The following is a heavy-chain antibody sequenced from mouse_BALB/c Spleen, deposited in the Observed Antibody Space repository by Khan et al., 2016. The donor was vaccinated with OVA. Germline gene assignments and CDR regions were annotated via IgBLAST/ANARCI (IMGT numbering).Heavy chain of an antibody. Sequence: QMQLEQSGPELKKPGETVKISCKASGYTFTNYGLNWVKQAPGKGLKWRGWINTNTEEPTYPEEFKGRFAFSLETSASTAYLQINNLKTEDTASXVSARGSRTDYPFYDDAMDYWGQGTSVTVSA. CDR3: ARGSRTDYPFYDDAMDY. V-gene: IGHV9-3*02. CDR2: INTNTEEP. J-gene: IGHJ4*01. D-gene: IGHD2-3*01. CDR1: GYTFTNYG.